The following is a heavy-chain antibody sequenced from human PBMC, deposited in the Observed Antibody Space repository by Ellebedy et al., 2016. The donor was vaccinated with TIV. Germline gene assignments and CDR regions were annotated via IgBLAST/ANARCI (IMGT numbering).Heavy chain of an antibody. V-gene: IGHV1-18*04. Sequence: ASVKVSCXSSGYIFTDYYMHWVRQAPGQGLEWMGWISTHNGNTNFAQSFQDRVTMNTDTSTSTVYMELRGLRYDDTAVYYCARPLDSGYDSAYFDYWGQGTLVTVSS. CDR3: ARPLDSGYDSAYFDY. J-gene: IGHJ4*02. D-gene: IGHD5-12*01. CDR1: GYIFTDYY. CDR2: ISTHNGNT.